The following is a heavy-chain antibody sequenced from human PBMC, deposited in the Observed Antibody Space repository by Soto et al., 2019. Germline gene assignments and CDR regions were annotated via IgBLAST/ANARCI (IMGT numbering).Heavy chain of an antibody. V-gene: IGHV1-18*01. CDR2: ISAYNGNT. D-gene: IGHD2-2*01. J-gene: IGHJ6*03. CDR3: ARGPPRPAANAGPYYYYYMDV. Sequence: GAPAEVSWEASGDSFASCGLRWVRQAPGQGLEWMGWISAYNGNTNYAQKLQGRVTMTTGTSTSTAYMELRSLRSDDTAVYYCARGPPRPAANAGPYYYYYMDVWGKGTTVTVSS. CDR1: GDSFASCG.